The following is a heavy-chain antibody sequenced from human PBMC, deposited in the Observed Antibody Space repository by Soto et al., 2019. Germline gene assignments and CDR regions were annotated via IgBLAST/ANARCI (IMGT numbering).Heavy chain of an antibody. CDR1: GFTFSSYS. V-gene: IGHV3-48*01. J-gene: IGHJ4*02. D-gene: IGHD3-22*01. Sequence: GGSLRLSCAASGFTFSSYSMNWVRQAPGKGLELVSYISSSSTIYYADSVKGRFSISRDNSKNTLYLQMNSLRAEDTAVYYCAKAISDYYAPFDFWGQGTLVTVSS. CDR3: AKAISDYYAPFDF. CDR2: ISSSSTI.